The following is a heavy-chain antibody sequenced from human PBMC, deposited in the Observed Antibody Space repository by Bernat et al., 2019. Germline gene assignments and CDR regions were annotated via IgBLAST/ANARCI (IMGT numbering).Heavy chain of an antibody. Sequence: QLQLQESGPGLVKPSETLSLTCTVPGGSISSSSYYWGWIRQPPGKGLEWIASFYFSGSTYYNPSLKSRVNLSVDTSKNQFSLGLSSVTATDTAVYYCARLYYDSSGYYWFDPWGQGTLVTVSS. V-gene: IGHV4-39*01. J-gene: IGHJ5*02. CDR1: GGSISSSSYY. CDR3: ARLYYDSSGYYWFDP. D-gene: IGHD3-22*01. CDR2: FYFSGST.